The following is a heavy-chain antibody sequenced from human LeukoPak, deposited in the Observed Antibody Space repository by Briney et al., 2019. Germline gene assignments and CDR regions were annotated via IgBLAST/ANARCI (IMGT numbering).Heavy chain of an antibody. CDR2: INPNSSGT. D-gene: IGHD6-13*01. J-gene: IGHJ5*02. Sequence: ASVKVSCKASGYTFTGYYMHWVRQAPGQGLEWMGWINPNSSGTNYAQKFQGRVTMTRDTSISTAYMELSRLRSDDTAVYYCARDGEVIAAAGSNNWFDPWGQGTLVTVSS. CDR1: GYTFTGYY. CDR3: ARDGEVIAAAGSNNWFDP. V-gene: IGHV1-2*02.